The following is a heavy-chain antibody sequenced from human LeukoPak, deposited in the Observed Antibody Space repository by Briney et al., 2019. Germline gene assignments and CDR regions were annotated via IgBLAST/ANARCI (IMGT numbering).Heavy chain of an antibody. CDR2: ISYDGSNK. CDR1: GFTFSSYG. CDR3: AKAGGSSSWYSGDNWFDP. D-gene: IGHD6-13*01. J-gene: IGHJ5*02. V-gene: IGHV3-30*18. Sequence: PGGSLRLSCAASGFTFSSYGMHWVRQAPGKGLEWVAVISYDGSNKYYADSVKGRFTISRDNSKNTLYLQMNSLRAEDTAVYYCAKAGGSSSWYSGDNWFDPWGQGTLVTVSS.